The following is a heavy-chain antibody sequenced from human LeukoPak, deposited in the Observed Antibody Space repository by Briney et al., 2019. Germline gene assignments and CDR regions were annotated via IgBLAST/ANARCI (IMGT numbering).Heavy chain of an antibody. CDR1: GYTFTSYG. D-gene: IGHD2-2*01. Sequence: ASVKVSCKASGYTFTSYGISWVRQAPGQGLEWMGWISAYNGNTNYAQKLQGRVTMTTDTSTSTAYMELRSLRSDDTAVYYCARDPTGRKYCSSTSCFAHSGAFDIWGQGTMVTVSS. CDR3: ARDPTGRKYCSSTSCFAHSGAFDI. V-gene: IGHV1-18*01. CDR2: ISAYNGNT. J-gene: IGHJ3*02.